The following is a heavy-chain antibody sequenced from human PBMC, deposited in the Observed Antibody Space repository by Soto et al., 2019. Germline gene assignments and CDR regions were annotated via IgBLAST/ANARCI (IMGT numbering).Heavy chain of an antibody. J-gene: IGHJ4*02. D-gene: IGHD3-10*01. CDR2: IYYSGST. CDR3: ASHLSFRFGQLSSSIDY. V-gene: IGHV4-39*01. CDR1: GGSLSRSSYY. Sequence: SETLSLTCTVSGGSLSRSSYYWSWIRQPTGKGLEWIGSIYYSGSTYYNPSLKSRVTISVDTSKNQFSLKLSSVTAADTAVYYCASHLSFRFGQLSSSIDYPCKGTFVTVSS.